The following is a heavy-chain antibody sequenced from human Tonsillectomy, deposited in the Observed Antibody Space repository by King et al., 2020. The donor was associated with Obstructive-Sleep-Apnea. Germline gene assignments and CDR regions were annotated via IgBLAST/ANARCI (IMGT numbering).Heavy chain of an antibody. CDR3: ARSPLPTMPFNMDV. J-gene: IGHJ6*02. CDR1: GYTFTSYA. D-gene: IGHD2-2*01. V-gene: IGHV1-18*01. CDR2: ITAYNGNT. Sequence: VQLVESGAEVKKPGASVTVSCKASGYTFTSYAIIWVRQAPGQGLEWMGWITAYNGNTFYAQRLQGRVTMTTDTSTSTAYMALRSLKSDDPAVYYCARSPLPTMPFNMDVWGQGTTVTVSS.